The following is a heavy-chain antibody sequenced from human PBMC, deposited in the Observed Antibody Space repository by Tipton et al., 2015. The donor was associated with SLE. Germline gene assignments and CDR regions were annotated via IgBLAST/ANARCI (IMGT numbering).Heavy chain of an antibody. V-gene: IGHV4-34*01. CDR2: TNPSGNT. J-gene: IGHJ4*01. D-gene: IGHD3-10*01. Sequence: GLVKPSETLSLTCAVYGGSFSGYSWSWIRQPPGKGLEWIGQTNPSGNTNYNPSLKSRVTISVDTSNNQLSLKLTSVTAADTAVYYCARGAKERITLVWVRPYYFDYWGQGSLVTVSS. CDR3: ARGAKERITLVWVRPYYFDY. CDR1: GGSFSGYS.